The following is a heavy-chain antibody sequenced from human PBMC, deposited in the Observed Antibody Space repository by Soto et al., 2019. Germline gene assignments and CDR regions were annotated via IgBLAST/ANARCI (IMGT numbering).Heavy chain of an antibody. D-gene: IGHD2-2*01. V-gene: IGHV1-69*12. Sequence: QVQLVQSGAEVKKPGSSVKVSCKASGGTFSSYAISWVRQAPGQGLEWMGGIIPIFGTANYAQKFQGRVTITADESTSTAYMELSSLRSEDTAVYYCASLPRVPAAVYYYYGMDVWGQGTTVTVSS. J-gene: IGHJ6*02. CDR3: ASLPRVPAAVYYYYGMDV. CDR1: GGTFSSYA. CDR2: IIPIFGTA.